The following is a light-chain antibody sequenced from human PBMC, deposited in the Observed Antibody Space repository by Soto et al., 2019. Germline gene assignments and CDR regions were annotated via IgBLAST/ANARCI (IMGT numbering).Light chain of an antibody. Sequence: EIVMTQSLATLSVSTMESANLSCRASQNINSNLAWYQQKPGQAPRLLIYRASTMATGIPARFSGSGSGTEFTLTISSLQSEDFAVYYCHQYDDGPYTFGQGTKVDI. CDR3: HQYDDGPYT. CDR2: RAS. CDR1: QNINSN. V-gene: IGKV3-15*01. J-gene: IGKJ2*01.